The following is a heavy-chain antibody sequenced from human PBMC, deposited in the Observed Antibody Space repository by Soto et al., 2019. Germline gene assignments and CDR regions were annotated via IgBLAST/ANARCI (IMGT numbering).Heavy chain of an antibody. CDR2: INTKTGGT. CDR3: ATDKVAFDM. CDR1: GYIFTGYY. J-gene: IGHJ3*02. Sequence: ASVNVSCKASGYIFTGYYIQWVRQAPGQGLEWMGWINTKTGGTKYAQKFQGRVTMTRDTSINTAYMEVSRLRSDDTAVYYCATDKVAFDMWGQGTMVTVSS. D-gene: IGHD3-9*01. V-gene: IGHV1-2*02.